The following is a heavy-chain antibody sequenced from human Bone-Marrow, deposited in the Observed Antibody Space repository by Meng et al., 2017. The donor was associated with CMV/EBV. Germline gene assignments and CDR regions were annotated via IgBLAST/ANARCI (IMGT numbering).Heavy chain of an antibody. J-gene: IGHJ3*02. Sequence: SVKVSCKASGGTFSSYAISWVRQAPGQGLEWMGGIIPIFGTANYAQKFQGRVTITTDESTSTAYMELSSLRSEDTAVYYCARGRVGATRRAFDIWAQGTMAPSPQ. CDR3: ARGRVGATRRAFDI. D-gene: IGHD1-26*01. CDR1: GGTFSSYA. V-gene: IGHV1-69*05. CDR2: IIPIFGTA.